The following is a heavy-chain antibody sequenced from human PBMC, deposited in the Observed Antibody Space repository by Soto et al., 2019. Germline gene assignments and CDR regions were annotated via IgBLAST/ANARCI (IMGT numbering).Heavy chain of an antibody. CDR1: GYSFTSYD. D-gene: IGHD3-3*01. CDR2: MNPNSGNT. Sequence: QVQLVQSGAELKKPGASVKVSCKSSGYSFTSYDFNWVRQAAGQGPEWMGWMNPNSGNTGYAQKFQGRVTMTRDTSISTAYMELSSLRSDDTAVYYCARASREWGLDYWGPGTLVTVSS. CDR3: ARASREWGLDY. J-gene: IGHJ4*02. V-gene: IGHV1-8*01.